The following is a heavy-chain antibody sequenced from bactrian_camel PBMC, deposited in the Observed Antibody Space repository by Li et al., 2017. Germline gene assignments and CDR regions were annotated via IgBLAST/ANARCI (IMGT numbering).Heavy chain of an antibody. CDR3: EAAPVSGVFPGNALIPDKYQI. D-gene: IGHD8*01. Sequence: VQLVESGGGSVQAGGSLRLSCAVSEYTYTDWCMAWFRQAPGKEREGVATVYTVRGTTYHVDSVKGRFAISRDSINNTVYLQMNTLKPEDTAMYYCEAAPVSGVFPGNALIPDKYQIWGQGTQVTVS. CDR1: EYTYTDWC. J-gene: IGHJ4*01. V-gene: IGHV3S40*01. CDR2: VYTVRGTT.